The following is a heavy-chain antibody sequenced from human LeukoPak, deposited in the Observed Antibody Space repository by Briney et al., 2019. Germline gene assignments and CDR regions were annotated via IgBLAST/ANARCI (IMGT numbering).Heavy chain of an antibody. Sequence: PSETLSLTCAVYGGSFSGYYWSWIRQPPGKGLEWIGEINHSGNTSYNPSLKSRVTVSVDTSKSQFSLKLSSVTAADTAVYYCAKNINIVVVFDAFDIWGQGTMVTVSS. D-gene: IGHD2-21*01. CDR3: AKNINIVVVFDAFDI. V-gene: IGHV4-34*01. CDR1: GGSFSGYY. CDR2: INHSGNT. J-gene: IGHJ3*02.